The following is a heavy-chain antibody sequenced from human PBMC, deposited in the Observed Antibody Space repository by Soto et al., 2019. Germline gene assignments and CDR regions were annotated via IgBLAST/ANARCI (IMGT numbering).Heavy chain of an antibody. CDR3: ARAHYGDYGYGMDV. CDR2: INHSGST. CDR1: GVSVNSGNYY. Sequence: SETLSLTCTVSGVSVNSGNYYWSWIRQTPGKGLEWIGYINHSGSTNYNPSLKSRVTISVDRSKNQFSLKLSSVTAADTAVYYCARAHYGDYGYGMDVWGQGTTVTVSS. V-gene: IGHV4-61*01. D-gene: IGHD4-17*01. J-gene: IGHJ6*02.